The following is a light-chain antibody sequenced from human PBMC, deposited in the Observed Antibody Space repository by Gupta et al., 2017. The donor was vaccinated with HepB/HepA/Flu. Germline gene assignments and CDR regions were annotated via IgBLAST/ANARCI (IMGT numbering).Light chain of an antibody. CDR2: KAS. CDR3: QQYNDYMYT. V-gene: IGKV1-5*03. Sequence: DIQKTQSPSTLSASVGDRVTITCRASQSISTWLAWYQQKPGKTPNLLIYKASSLESGVPSRFRCSGSGTEFTLTVSSLQPDDFATYYCQQYNDYMYTCGQGTKLEIK. CDR1: QSISTW. J-gene: IGKJ2*01.